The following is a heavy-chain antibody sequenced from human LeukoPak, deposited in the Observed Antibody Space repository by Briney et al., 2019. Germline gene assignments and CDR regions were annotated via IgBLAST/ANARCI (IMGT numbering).Heavy chain of an antibody. Sequence: SGPTLVKPTQTLTLTCTFSGFSLSTSGVGVGWIRQPPGKGLEWIGNIFYSGSTYYSPSLKSRVTISLDTSRNQFSLKLSSVTVADTAVYYCARLVPRYGSGSQSDYWGQGTLVTVSS. J-gene: IGHJ4*02. CDR3: ARLVPRYGSGSQSDY. CDR1: GFSLSTSGVG. V-gene: IGHV4-39*07. CDR2: IFYSGST. D-gene: IGHD3-10*01.